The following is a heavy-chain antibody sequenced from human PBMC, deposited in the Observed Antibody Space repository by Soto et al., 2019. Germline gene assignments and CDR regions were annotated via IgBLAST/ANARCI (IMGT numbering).Heavy chain of an antibody. D-gene: IGHD4-17*01. J-gene: IGHJ4*02. CDR3: ARAGPTVTTYLVY. V-gene: IGHV3-30-3*01. Sequence: GGSLRLSCAASGFTFSSYAMHWVRQAPGKGLEWVAVISYDGSDKYYADSVKGRFTISRDNSKNTLYLQMNSLRAEDTALYYCARAGPTVTTYLVYWGQGTLVTVSS. CDR2: ISYDGSDK. CDR1: GFTFSSYA.